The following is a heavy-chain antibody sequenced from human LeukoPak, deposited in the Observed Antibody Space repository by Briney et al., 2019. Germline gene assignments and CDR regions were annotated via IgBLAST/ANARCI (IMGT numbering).Heavy chain of an antibody. D-gene: IGHD1-26*01. CDR1: GFTFDDYA. Sequence: PGGSLRLSCAASGFTFDDYAMPWVRQAPGKGLEWVSGISWNSGSIGYADSVKGRFTISRDNAKNSLYLQMNSLRAEDTALYYCAKGGSYSVSSWFDPWGQGTLVTVSS. J-gene: IGHJ5*02. CDR2: ISWNSGSI. CDR3: AKGGSYSVSSWFDP. V-gene: IGHV3-9*01.